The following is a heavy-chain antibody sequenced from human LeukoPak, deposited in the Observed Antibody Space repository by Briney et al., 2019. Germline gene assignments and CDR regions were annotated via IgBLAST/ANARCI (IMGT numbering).Heavy chain of an antibody. CDR2: ISYDGSNK. Sequence: PGGSLRLSCAASGFTFSSYAMHWVRQAPGKGLEWVAVISYDGSNKYYADSVKGRFTISRDNSKNTPYLQMNSLRAEDTAVYYCARDYDSGSYIDYWGQGTLVTVSS. CDR1: GFTFSSYA. CDR3: ARDYDSGSYIDY. D-gene: IGHD1-26*01. V-gene: IGHV3-30-3*01. J-gene: IGHJ4*02.